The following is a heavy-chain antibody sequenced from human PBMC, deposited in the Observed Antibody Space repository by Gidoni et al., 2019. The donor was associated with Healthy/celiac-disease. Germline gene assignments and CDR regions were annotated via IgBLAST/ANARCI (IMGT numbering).Heavy chain of an antibody. D-gene: IGHD3-3*01. CDR2: IYYSGST. Sequence: QVQLQESGPGLVKPSETLSLTCTVSGGSISSYYWSWIRQPPGKGLEWIGYIYYSGSTNYNPSLKSRVTISVDTSKNQFSLKLSSVTAADTAVYYCARASTHYDFWSGYPRGFDYWGQGTLVTVSS. V-gene: IGHV4-59*01. CDR3: ARASTHYDFWSGYPRGFDY. J-gene: IGHJ4*02. CDR1: GGSISSYY.